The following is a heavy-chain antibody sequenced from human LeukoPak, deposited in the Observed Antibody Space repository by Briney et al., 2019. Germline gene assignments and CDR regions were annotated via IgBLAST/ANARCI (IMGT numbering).Heavy chain of an antibody. CDR3: AKDATLSGDQYFDY. D-gene: IGHD3-10*01. J-gene: IGHJ4*02. V-gene: IGHV3-30*18. CDR1: GFTFSSHG. Sequence: GGSLRLSCAASGFTFSSHGMHWVRQAPGKGLEWVAVTSYDGSTKYYADSAKGRFNISRDNSKNTLYLQMNSLRVDDTAVYYCAKDATLSGDQYFDYWGQGTLVIVSS. CDR2: TSYDGSTK.